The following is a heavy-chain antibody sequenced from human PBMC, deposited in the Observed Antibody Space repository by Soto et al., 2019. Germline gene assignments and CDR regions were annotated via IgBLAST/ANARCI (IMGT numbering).Heavy chain of an antibody. J-gene: IGHJ4*02. CDR3: ARDSRYGDHAPGAY. V-gene: IGHV3-30*03. CDR2: ISHDGSNK. CDR1: GFTFSYFG. Sequence: GALRLSCAASGFTFSYFGMHWVRQAPGKGLEWVAVISHDGSNKYSADSVKGRFTISRDNSKKTLYLQMNSLRAEDTAVYFCARDSRYGDHAPGAYWGQGTLVTVSS. D-gene: IGHD4-17*01.